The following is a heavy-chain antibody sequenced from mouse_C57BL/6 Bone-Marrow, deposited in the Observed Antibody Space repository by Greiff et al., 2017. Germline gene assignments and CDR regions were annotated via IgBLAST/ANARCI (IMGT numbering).Heavy chain of an antibody. CDR3: ARDYYGSSFWFAY. CDR1: GYTFTSYW. CDR2: IYPGSGST. J-gene: IGHJ3*01. D-gene: IGHD1-1*01. V-gene: IGHV1-55*01. Sequence: QVQLQQPGAELVKPGASVKMSCKASGYTFTSYWITWVKQRPGQGLEWIGDIYPGSGSTNYNAKFKSKATLTVDTSSSTAYMQLSSLTSEDSAVYYCARDYYGSSFWFAYWGQGTLVTVSA.